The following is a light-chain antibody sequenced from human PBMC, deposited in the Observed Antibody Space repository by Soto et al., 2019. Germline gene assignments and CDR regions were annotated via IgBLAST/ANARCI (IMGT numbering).Light chain of an antibody. J-gene: IGKJ3*01. V-gene: IGKV1-33*01. CDR2: DAS. CDR3: LQKYFYPFT. Sequence: DIQMTQSPSSLSASVGDRVTITCQASQDISNYLNWYQQKPGKAPKLLIYDASNLETGVPSRFSGSGSGTDFTFTISSLQPEDIATYYCLQKYFYPFTFGPGTKVD. CDR1: QDISNY.